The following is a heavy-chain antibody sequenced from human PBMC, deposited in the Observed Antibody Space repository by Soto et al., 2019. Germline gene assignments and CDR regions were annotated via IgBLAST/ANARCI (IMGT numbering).Heavy chain of an antibody. CDR3: VRTGVAAAGMGCFDP. CDR2: IWYDGSNK. J-gene: IGHJ5*02. V-gene: IGHV3-33*01. Sequence: QVQLVESGGGVVQPGRSLRLSCAASGFTFSSYDMHWVRQAPGKGLEWVAVIWYDGSNKYYADSVKGRFTISRDNSKNTLYLQMNSLRAEDTAVYYCVRTGVAAAGMGCFDPWGQGTLVTVSS. CDR1: GFTFSSYD. D-gene: IGHD6-13*01.